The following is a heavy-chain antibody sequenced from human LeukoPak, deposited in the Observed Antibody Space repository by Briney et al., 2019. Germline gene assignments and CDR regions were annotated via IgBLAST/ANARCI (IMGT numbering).Heavy chain of an antibody. Sequence: SVKVSCKASGGTFSGYAISWVRQAPGQGLEWMGGIIPIFGTANYAQKFQGRVTITTDESTSTAYMELSSLRSEDTAVYYCARGGVDDCSSTSCYVPFDYWGQGTLVTVSS. V-gene: IGHV1-69*05. J-gene: IGHJ4*02. CDR2: IIPIFGTA. CDR3: ARGGVDDCSSTSCYVPFDY. CDR1: GGTFSGYA. D-gene: IGHD2-2*01.